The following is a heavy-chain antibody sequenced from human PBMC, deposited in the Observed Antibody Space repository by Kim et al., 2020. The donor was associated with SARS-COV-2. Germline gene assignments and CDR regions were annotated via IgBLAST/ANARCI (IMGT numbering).Heavy chain of an antibody. Sequence: SETLSLTCTVSGGSISSSSYYWGWIRQPPGKGLEWIGSIYYSGSTYYNPSLKSRVTISVDTSKNQFSLKLSSVTAADTAVYYCARQSRCSSTSCPIGNWFDPWGQGTLVTVSS. CDR1: GGSISSSSYY. J-gene: IGHJ5*02. D-gene: IGHD2-2*01. CDR3: ARQSRCSSTSCPIGNWFDP. V-gene: IGHV4-39*01. CDR2: IYYSGST.